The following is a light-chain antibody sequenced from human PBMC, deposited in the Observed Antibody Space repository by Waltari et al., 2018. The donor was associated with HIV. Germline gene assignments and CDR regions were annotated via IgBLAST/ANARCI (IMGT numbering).Light chain of an antibody. CDR2: EGS. Sequence: QSALTQPASVSGSLGQSITISCSGTRSDVGSHNLVSWYQQQPGKAPKIMIFEGSKRPSGVCDRFSGSQSGNAASLTIAGLQAEDEADYYCCSYAGSNTVVFGEGTKLTVL. V-gene: IGLV2-23*01. CDR1: RSDVGSHNL. CDR3: CSYAGSNTVV. J-gene: IGLJ2*01.